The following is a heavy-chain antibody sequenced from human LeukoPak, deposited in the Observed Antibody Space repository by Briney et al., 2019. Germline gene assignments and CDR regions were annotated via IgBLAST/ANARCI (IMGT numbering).Heavy chain of an antibody. J-gene: IGHJ4*02. CDR2: ISAYNGNT. D-gene: IGHD6-6*01. CDR3: ARIIAARPYFDY. V-gene: IGHV1-18*01. Sequence: AAVKDSCKASGYTFTSYGISWVRQAPGQGLEWMGWISAYNGNTNYSQKLQGRVTMPTDTSTSTAYMELRSLRSDDTAVYYCARIIAARPYFDYWGQGTQVTVSS. CDR1: GYTFTSYG.